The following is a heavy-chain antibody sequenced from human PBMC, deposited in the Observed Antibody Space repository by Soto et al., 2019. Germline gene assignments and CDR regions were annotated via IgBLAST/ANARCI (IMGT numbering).Heavy chain of an antibody. J-gene: IGHJ6*02. D-gene: IGHD2-21*02. V-gene: IGHV3-33*01. Sequence: QVQLVESGGGVVQPGRSLRLSCAASGFTFSNYGMHWVRQAPGKGLEWVAVIWYDGSNKYYADSVKGRFTISRDNSXXTLYLQMNSLRAEDTAVYYCARRCGGDCYIYGMDVWGQGTTVTVSS. CDR2: IWYDGSNK. CDR3: ARRCGGDCYIYGMDV. CDR1: GFTFSNYG.